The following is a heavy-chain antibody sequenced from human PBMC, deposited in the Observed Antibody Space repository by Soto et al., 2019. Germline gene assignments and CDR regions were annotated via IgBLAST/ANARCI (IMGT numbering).Heavy chain of an antibody. CDR1: GFTFSSYG. J-gene: IGHJ6*02. D-gene: IGHD2-2*01. Sequence: QVQLVESGGGVVQPGRSLRLSCVASGFTFSSYGMHWVRQAPGKGLEWVAVIWYDGSNKYYADSVKGRFTISRDNSKNTVYLQMNSLRAEDTAVYYCARDLAVPADGYYYGMDVWGQGTTVTVSS. V-gene: IGHV3-33*01. CDR3: ARDLAVPADGYYYGMDV. CDR2: IWYDGSNK.